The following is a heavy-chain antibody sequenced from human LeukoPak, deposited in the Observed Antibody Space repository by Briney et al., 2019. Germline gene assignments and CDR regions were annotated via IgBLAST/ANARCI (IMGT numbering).Heavy chain of an antibody. D-gene: IGHD3-22*01. V-gene: IGHV3-64*04. J-gene: IGHJ4*02. CDR1: GFTFSSYA. CDR3: ARGLYDSSGYYYFPHY. Sequence: GGSLRLSCSASGFTFSSYAMHWVRQAPGKGLEYVSAISSNGGSTYYADSVKGRFTISRDNSKNTLYLQMNSLRAEDTAVYYCARGLYDSSGYYYFPHYWGQGTLVTVSS. CDR2: ISSNGGST.